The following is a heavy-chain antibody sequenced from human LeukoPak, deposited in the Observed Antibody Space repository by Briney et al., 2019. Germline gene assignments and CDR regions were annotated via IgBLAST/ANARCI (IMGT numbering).Heavy chain of an antibody. CDR3: AKKESDWNRRY. Sequence: GGSLRLSCSASAFTFSCYFMSCVRQAPGKGLEWVSAISGSGGSTYYADSVKGRFTISRDNSKNTLYLQMNSLRAEDTAVYYCAKKESDWNRRYWGQGTLVTVSS. V-gene: IGHV3-23*01. J-gene: IGHJ4*02. CDR2: ISGSGGST. CDR1: AFTFSCYF. D-gene: IGHD1/OR15-1a*01.